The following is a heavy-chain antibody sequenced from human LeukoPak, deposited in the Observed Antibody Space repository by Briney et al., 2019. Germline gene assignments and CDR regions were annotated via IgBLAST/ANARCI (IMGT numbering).Heavy chain of an antibody. CDR3: ARDIVHCGGDCYPGRGFDY. V-gene: IGHV3-21*01. Sequence: GGSLRLPCAAFGFTFSSYSMNWVRQAPGKGLEWVSYISSGSTYMYYADSLKGRFTISRDNAKSSLYLQMNSLRAEDTAVYYCARDIVHCGGDCYPGRGFDYWGQGTLVTVSS. J-gene: IGHJ4*02. CDR2: ISSGSTYM. CDR1: GFTFSSYS. D-gene: IGHD2-21*02.